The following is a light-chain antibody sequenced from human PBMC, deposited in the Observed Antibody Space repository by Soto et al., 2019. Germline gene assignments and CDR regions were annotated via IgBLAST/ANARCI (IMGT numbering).Light chain of an antibody. Sequence: SVLTQPASVSGSPGQSITLSCTGTSSDVGSYNLVSWYQQHPGKAPKLMIYEVTKRPSGVSDRFSGSKSGNTASLTISGLQAEDEADYYCCSYAGSRIVVFGGGTKLTVL. CDR3: CSYAGSRIVV. J-gene: IGLJ2*01. CDR2: EVT. V-gene: IGLV2-23*02. CDR1: SSDVGSYNL.